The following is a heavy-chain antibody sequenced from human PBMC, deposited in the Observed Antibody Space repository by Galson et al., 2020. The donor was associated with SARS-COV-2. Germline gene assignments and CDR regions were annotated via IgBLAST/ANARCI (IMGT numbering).Heavy chain of an antibody. Sequence: GESLKISCAASGFSFSSYWMTWVRQAPGKGPEWVANIKQDGSDKYYVDSVKGRFTMSRDNAKNSLYLHMNSLRAEDTAVYYCARESYVSGWFDYWGQGTLVTVSS. CDR2: IKQDGSDK. V-gene: IGHV3-7*03. J-gene: IGHJ4*02. CDR3: ARESYVSGWFDY. D-gene: IGHD6-19*01. CDR1: GFSFSSYW.